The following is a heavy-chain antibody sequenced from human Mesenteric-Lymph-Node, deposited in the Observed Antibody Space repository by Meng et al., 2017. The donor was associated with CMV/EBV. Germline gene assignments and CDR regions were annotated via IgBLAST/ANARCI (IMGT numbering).Heavy chain of an antibody. Sequence: SETLSLTCTVSGGSISSYYWSWIRQPPGKGLEWIGYIYYSGSTNYNPSLKSRVTISVDTSKNQFSLKLSPVTAADTAVYYCARVVPPGYCSSTSCSFFDYWGQGTLVTVSS. V-gene: IGHV4-59*01. CDR1: GGSISSYY. CDR3: ARVVPPGYCSSTSCSFFDY. CDR2: IYYSGST. J-gene: IGHJ4*02. D-gene: IGHD2-2*01.